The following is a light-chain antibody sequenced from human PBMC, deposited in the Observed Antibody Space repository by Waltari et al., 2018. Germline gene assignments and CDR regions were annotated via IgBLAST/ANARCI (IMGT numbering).Light chain of an antibody. V-gene: IGLV2-14*01. Sequence: QSALTQPASVSGSPGQSITISCTGTSSDVGGSNHVSWYQQTPGKAPKLLIYDVTTRPLGVSNRYSGSKSGNTASLTISGLQAEDEAVYYCSSYRTSSTFVFGPGTKVTVL. CDR1: SSDVGGSNH. J-gene: IGLJ1*01. CDR3: SSYRTSSTFV. CDR2: DVT.